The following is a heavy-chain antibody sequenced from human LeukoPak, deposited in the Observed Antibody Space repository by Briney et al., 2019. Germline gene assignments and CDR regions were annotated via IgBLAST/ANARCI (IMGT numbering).Heavy chain of an antibody. J-gene: IGHJ4*02. Sequence: SETLSLTCAVYGGSFSGCYWSWIRQPPGKGLEWIGEINHSGSTNYNPSLKSRVTISVDTSKNQFSLKLSSVTAADTAVYYCARARQQLVDYWGQGTLVTVSS. V-gene: IGHV4-34*01. CDR1: GGSFSGCY. D-gene: IGHD6-13*01. CDR3: ARARQQLVDY. CDR2: INHSGST.